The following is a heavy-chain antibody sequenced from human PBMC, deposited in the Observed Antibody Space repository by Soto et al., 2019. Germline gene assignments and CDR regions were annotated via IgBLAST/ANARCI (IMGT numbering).Heavy chain of an antibody. D-gene: IGHD3-22*01. CDR2: ISGSGDDT. V-gene: IGHV3-23*01. CDR3: AKDSPGEYYDSSGYIGL. Sequence: EGQLLESGGGLVQPGGSLRLSCAASGFTFSNSAMTWVRQAPGEGLKWVSSISGSGDDTIYADSLMGRFTISRDNSKSTLYLQMNSLRAEDTAKYFCAKDSPGEYYDSSGYIGLWGQGILVTVSS. CDR1: GFTFSNSA. J-gene: IGHJ5*02.